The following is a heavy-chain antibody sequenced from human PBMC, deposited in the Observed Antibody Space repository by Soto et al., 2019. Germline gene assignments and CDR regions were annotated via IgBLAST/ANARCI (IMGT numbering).Heavy chain of an antibody. CDR3: ARHDTRWIQFPGLFDY. V-gene: IGHV3-30-3*01. CDR1: GFTFSSYA. J-gene: IGHJ4*02. CDR2: ISYDGSNK. Sequence: GGSLRRSWAAAGFTFSSYAMHWVRQAPGKGLEWVAVISYDGSNKYYADSVKGRFTISRDNSKNTLYLQMNSLRAEDTAVYYCARHDTRWIQFPGLFDYWGQGPLVAVSS. D-gene: IGHD5-18*01.